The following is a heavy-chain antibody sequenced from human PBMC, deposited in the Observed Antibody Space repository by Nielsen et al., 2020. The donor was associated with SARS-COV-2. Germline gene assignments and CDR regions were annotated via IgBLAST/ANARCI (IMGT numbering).Heavy chain of an antibody. J-gene: IGHJ4*02. V-gene: IGHV3-30*18. Sequence: WIRQPPGKGLEWVAVISYDGSNKYYADSVKGRFTISRDNSKNTLYLQMNSLRTEDTAIYYCAKDRAIFMIYITRGGPDSWGQGTLVTVSS. D-gene: IGHD3/OR15-3a*01. CDR3: AKDRAIFMIYITRGGPDS. CDR2: ISYDGSNK.